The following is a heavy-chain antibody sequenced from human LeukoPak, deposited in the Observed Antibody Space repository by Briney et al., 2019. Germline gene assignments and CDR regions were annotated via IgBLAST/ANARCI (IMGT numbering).Heavy chain of an antibody. J-gene: IGHJ4*02. CDR3: ASLATVTTVY. CDR1: GFTFSSYA. D-gene: IGHD4-17*01. V-gene: IGHV3-21*01. CDR2: ISSSSSYI. Sequence: GGSLRLSCAASGFTFSSYAMHWVRQAPGKGLEWVSSISSSSSYIYYADSVKGRFTISRDNAKNSLYLQMNSLRAEDTAVYYCASLATVTTVYWGQGTLVTVSS.